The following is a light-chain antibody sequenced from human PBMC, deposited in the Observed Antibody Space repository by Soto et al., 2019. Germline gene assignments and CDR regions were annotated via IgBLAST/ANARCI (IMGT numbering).Light chain of an antibody. CDR1: QNVRIY. V-gene: IGKV1-5*03. CDR3: QQYYIYPPA. Sequence: DIQMTQSPSTLSASVGDRVTITCRASQNVRIYLAWYQQKPGKAPKLLIYQTSSLQSGVPSRFSGSGSETEFTLAISSLQPEAFATYYCQQYYIYPPAFGLGTKVEIK. J-gene: IGKJ3*01. CDR2: QTS.